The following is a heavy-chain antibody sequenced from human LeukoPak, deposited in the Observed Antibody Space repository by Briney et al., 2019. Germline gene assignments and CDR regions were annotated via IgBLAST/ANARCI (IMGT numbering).Heavy chain of an antibody. J-gene: IGHJ4*02. CDR3: SRESGPFCPFGH. CDR2: VSLAGRT. CDR1: GGSITTTNY. D-gene: IGHD1-26*01. V-gene: IGHV4-4*02. Sequence: SETLSLTCGVSGGSITTTNYWSWVRQPPGGGLEWIGEVSLAGRTRYNPSLKNRVNISIDESKNHLYLNLASVTAADTAVYYCSRESGPFCPFGHWGQGTLVAVSS.